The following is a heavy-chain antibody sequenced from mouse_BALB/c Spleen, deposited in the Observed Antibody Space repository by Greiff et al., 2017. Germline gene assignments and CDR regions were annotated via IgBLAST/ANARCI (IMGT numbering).Heavy chain of an antibody. Sequence: VQLQQSGPELVKPGASVKMSCTASGYTFTSYYIHWVKQRPGQGLEWIGWIYPGDGSTKYNEKFKGKTTLTADKSSSTVYMLLSSLTSEDSAIYCYARYWDEAMDYWGQGTSVTVSS. CDR1: GYTFTSYY. CDR2: IYPGDGST. V-gene: IGHV1S56*01. CDR3: ARYWDEAMDY. D-gene: IGHD4-1*01. J-gene: IGHJ4*01.